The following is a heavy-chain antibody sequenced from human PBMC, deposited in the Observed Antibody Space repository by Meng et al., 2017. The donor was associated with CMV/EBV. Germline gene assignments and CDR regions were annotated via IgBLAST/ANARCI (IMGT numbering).Heavy chain of an antibody. CDR1: GGTFSSYA. CDR2: IIPIFGTA. CDR3: ARDRGITNFGVVIPAGMDV. V-gene: IGHV1-69*05. D-gene: IGHD3-3*01. Sequence: SVKVSCKASGGTFSSYAISWVRQAPGQGLEWMGGIIPIFGTANYAQKFQGRVTITTDESTSTAYMELSSLRSEDTAVYYCARDRGITNFGVVIPAGMDVWGQGTTVTVSS. J-gene: IGHJ6*02.